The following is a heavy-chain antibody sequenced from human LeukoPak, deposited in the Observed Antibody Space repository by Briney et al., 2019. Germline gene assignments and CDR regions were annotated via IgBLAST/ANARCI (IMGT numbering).Heavy chain of an antibody. V-gene: IGHV1-46*01. CDR2: INPSGGST. Sequence: ASVKVSCKASGYTFTSYYMHWVRQAPGQGLEWMGIINPSGGSTTYAQKFQGRVTMTRDTSTSTVYMELSSPRSEDTAVYYCARDIMVMTYYYYYGMDVWGQGTTVTVPS. D-gene: IGHD2-21*02. CDR1: GYTFTSYY. J-gene: IGHJ6*02. CDR3: ARDIMVMTYYYYYGMDV.